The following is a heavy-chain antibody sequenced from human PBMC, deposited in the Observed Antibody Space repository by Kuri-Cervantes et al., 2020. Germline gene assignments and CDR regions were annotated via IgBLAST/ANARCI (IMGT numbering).Heavy chain of an antibody. CDR3: ARDLAYDSSGYYFDI. V-gene: IGHV4-34*01. CDR2: INHSGST. D-gene: IGHD3-22*01. Sequence: SQTLSLTCAVYGGSFSGYYWSWIRQPPGKGLEWIGEINHSGSTNYNPSLKSRVTISVDTSKNQFSLKLSSVTAADTAVYYCARDLAYDSSGYYFDIWGQGTMVTVSS. J-gene: IGHJ3*02. CDR1: GGSFSGYY.